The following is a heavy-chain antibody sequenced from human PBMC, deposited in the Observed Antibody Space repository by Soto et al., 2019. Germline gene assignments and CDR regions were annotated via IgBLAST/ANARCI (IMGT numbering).Heavy chain of an antibody. J-gene: IGHJ4*02. Sequence: QVQLVQSGAEVKKPGSSVKVSCKASGGTFSSYTISWVRQAPGQGLEWMGRIIPILGIANYAQKFQGRVTITADKSTSRAYKGLSSLRSEDTAVYYCAIGQRGGEYSGYVFDYWGQGTLVTVSS. CDR1: GGTFSSYT. CDR2: IIPILGIA. D-gene: IGHD5-12*01. V-gene: IGHV1-69*02. CDR3: AIGQRGGEYSGYVFDY.